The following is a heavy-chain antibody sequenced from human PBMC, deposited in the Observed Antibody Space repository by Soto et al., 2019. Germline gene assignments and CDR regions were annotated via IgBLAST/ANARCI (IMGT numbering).Heavy chain of an antibody. D-gene: IGHD2-15*01. J-gene: IGHJ6*02. CDR2: ISGRGGST. V-gene: IGHV3-23*01. Sequence: EVQLLESGGGLVQPGGSLRLSCAASGFTYSSYAMSWVRQAPGKGLEWVSAISGRGGSTYYADSVKGRFTISRDNSKNTLYLQMNSLRAEDTAVYYCVKDIVVVVAATPGMDVWGQGTTVTVSS. CDR3: VKDIVVVVAATPGMDV. CDR1: GFTYSSYA.